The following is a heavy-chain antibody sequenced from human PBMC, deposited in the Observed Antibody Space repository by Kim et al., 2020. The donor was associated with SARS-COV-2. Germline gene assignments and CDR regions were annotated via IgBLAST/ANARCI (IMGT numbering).Heavy chain of an antibody. Sequence: ASVKVSCQASGYTFTSYYMHWVRQAPGQGLEWMGIINPSGGSTSYAQKFQGRVTMTRDTSTSTVYMELSSLRSEDTAVYYCAGDYSETGSYTPMFHYWGQGTLVTVSS. J-gene: IGHJ4*02. CDR1: GYTFTSYY. V-gene: IGHV1-46*01. D-gene: IGHD1-26*01. CDR3: AGDYSETGSYTPMFHY. CDR2: INPSGGST.